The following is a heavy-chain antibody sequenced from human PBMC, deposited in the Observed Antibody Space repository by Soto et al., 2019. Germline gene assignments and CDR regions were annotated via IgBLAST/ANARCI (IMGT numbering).Heavy chain of an antibody. J-gene: IGHJ3*02. D-gene: IGHD1-26*01. CDR1: GFDFSTYD. Sequence: PVGSLRLSCAASGFDFSTYDMFWVRQPTGKGLEWVSAIGTHADTFYPDSVKGRFTISRENARNLLYLQMSSLRAGDTAVYYCARSPSGSFPSGNAFDIWGQGTMVTVSS. V-gene: IGHV3-13*01. CDR2: IGTHADT. CDR3: ARSPSGSFPSGNAFDI.